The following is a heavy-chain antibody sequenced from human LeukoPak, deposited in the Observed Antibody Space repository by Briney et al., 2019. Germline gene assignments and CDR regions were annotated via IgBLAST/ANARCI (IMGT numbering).Heavy chain of an antibody. CDR1: GGSISSSSYY. Sequence: TPSETLSLTCTVSGGSISSSSYYWGWIRQPPGKGLEWIGSIYYSGSTYYNPSLKSRVTISVDTSKNQFSLKLSSVTAADTAVYYCARIWSGYNIDYWGQGTLVTVSS. CDR2: IYYSGST. J-gene: IGHJ4*02. D-gene: IGHD3-3*01. CDR3: ARIWSGYNIDY. V-gene: IGHV4-39*01.